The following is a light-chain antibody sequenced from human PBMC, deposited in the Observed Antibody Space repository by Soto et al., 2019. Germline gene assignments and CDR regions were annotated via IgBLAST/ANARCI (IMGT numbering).Light chain of an antibody. CDR1: QSVNAY. CDR2: DAS. V-gene: IGKV3-11*01. Sequence: VLTQSPVTLSLSPGERATLSCRASQSVNAYLAWYQQKPGQAPRLLIYDASVRATGIPARFSGSGSGTDFTLPISSLEPEDSAVYYCQQHLGRHTFGQGTKVEIK. CDR3: QQHLGRHT. J-gene: IGKJ1*01.